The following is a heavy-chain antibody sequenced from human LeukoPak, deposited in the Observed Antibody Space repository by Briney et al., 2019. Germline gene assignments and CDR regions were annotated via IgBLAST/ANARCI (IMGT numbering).Heavy chain of an antibody. CDR3: AREPEGAHIVVVVAATSDAFDI. V-gene: IGHV3-33*01. D-gene: IGHD2-15*01. CDR2: IWYDGSNK. J-gene: IGHJ3*02. CDR1: GFTFSSYG. Sequence: GGSLRLSCAASGFTFSSYGMHWVRQAPGKGLEWVAVIWYDGSNKYYADSVKGRFTISRDNSKNTLYLQMNSLRAEDTAVYYCAREPEGAHIVVVVAATSDAFDIWGQGTMVTVSS.